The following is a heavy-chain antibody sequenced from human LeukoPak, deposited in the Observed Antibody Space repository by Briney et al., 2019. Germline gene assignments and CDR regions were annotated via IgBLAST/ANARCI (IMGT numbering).Heavy chain of an antibody. CDR3: ARDGGQYSSPEYYFDY. Sequence: GGSLRLSCAASGFTFSSYAMHWVRQAPGKGLEYVSAISSNGGSTYYANSVKGRFTISRDNSKNTLYLQMGSLRAEDMAVHYCARDGGQYSSPEYYFDYWGQGTLVTVSS. D-gene: IGHD6-6*01. CDR1: GFTFSSYA. V-gene: IGHV3-64*01. CDR2: ISSNGGST. J-gene: IGHJ4*02.